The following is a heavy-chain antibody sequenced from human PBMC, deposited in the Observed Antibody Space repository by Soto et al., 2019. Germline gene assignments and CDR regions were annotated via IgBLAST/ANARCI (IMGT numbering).Heavy chain of an antibody. CDR3: SRRTHDAFDI. Sequence: QVQLVQSGGEVKKPGASVKVSCKASGYTFSTYGISWVRQAPGQGLEWMGWVTTYNGNTNYAQKLQGRATLTTDTSTSTAYMELRSLRSDDTAVYYCSRRTHDAFDIWGQGTMVTVSS. CDR1: GYTFSTYG. V-gene: IGHV1-18*01. J-gene: IGHJ3*02. CDR2: VTTYNGNT.